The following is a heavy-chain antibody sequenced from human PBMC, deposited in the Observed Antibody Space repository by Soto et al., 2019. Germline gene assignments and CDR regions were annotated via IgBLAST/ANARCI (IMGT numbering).Heavy chain of an antibody. CDR1: GYSFTSYW. D-gene: IGHD3-10*01. CDR2: IYPGDSDT. J-gene: IGHJ6*02. Sequence: PGESLKISCKGSGYSFTSYWIGWVRQMPGKGLEWMGIIYPGDSDTRYSSSFQGQVTISADKSISTAYLQWSSLKASDTAMYYCARSLARYYGSGIFYYYGMDVWGQGTTVTVSS. V-gene: IGHV5-51*01. CDR3: ARSLARYYGSGIFYYYGMDV.